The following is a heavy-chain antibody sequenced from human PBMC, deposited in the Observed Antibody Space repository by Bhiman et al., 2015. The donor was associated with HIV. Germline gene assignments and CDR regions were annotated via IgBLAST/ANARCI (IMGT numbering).Heavy chain of an antibody. D-gene: IGHD3-10*01. J-gene: IGHJ4*02. CDR1: GFTFSTYS. Sequence: EVHLVESGGGLVQPGGSLRLSCAASGFTFSTYSMNWVRQAPGKGLEWVSYISSSSSTIYYTDSVKGRFTISRDNAKNSLYLQMNSLRAEDTAVYYCASGSGSVNLDHWGQGTLVTVSS. CDR2: ISSSSSTI. V-gene: IGHV3-48*01. CDR3: ASGSGSVNLDH.